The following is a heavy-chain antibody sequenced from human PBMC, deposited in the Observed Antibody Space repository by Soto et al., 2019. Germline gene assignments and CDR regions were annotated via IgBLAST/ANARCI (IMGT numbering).Heavy chain of an antibody. CDR3: AKASGVPN. J-gene: IGHJ4*02. D-gene: IGHD1-26*01. V-gene: IGHV3-30*18. CDR2: ISYDGSNK. CDR1: GFTFSSYG. Sequence: QVQLVESGGGVVQPGRSLRLSCAASGFTFSSYGMHWVRQAPGKGLEWVAVISYDGSNKYYADSVKGLFTISRDNSKNTLYLQMNSLRAEDTAVYYCAKASGVPNWGQGTLVTVSS.